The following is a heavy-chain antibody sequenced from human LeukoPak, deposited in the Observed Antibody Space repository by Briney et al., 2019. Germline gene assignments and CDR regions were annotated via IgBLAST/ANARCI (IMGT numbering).Heavy chain of an antibody. CDR2: INSDGSGT. CDR1: GFTFSSYW. CDR3: ARVLKTPRAFDI. D-gene: IGHD2-15*01. J-gene: IGHJ3*02. Sequence: PGGSLRLSCAASGFTFSSYWMHWVRQAPGKGLVWVSRINSDGSGTSYADSVKGRFTISRDNAKNTLYLQMNSLRAEDTAVYYCARVLKTPRAFDIWGQGTMVTVSS. V-gene: IGHV3-74*01.